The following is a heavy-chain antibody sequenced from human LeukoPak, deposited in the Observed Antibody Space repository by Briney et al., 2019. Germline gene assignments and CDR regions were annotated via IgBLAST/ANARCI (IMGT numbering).Heavy chain of an antibody. V-gene: IGHV4-39*01. J-gene: IGHJ6*03. CDR2: IYYSGSP. Sequence: PSETLSLNSTVSAGSISSSSYYWGWIRQPPGKGLEWIGSIYYSGSPYYNPSLKSRVTISVDTSKNQFSLKLSSVTAADTAVYYCARHTPPYYYYMDVWGKGTTVTVSS. CDR1: AGSISSSSYY. CDR3: ARHTPPYYYYMDV.